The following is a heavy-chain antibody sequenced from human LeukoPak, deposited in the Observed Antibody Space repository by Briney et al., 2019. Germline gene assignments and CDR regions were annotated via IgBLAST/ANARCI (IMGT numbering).Heavy chain of an antibody. J-gene: IGHJ6*03. CDR1: GFTFSGSA. D-gene: IGHD6-6*01. V-gene: IGHV3-73*01. CDR3: TGIAARKDYYYMDV. Sequence: PGGSRRLSCAASGFTFSGSAMHWVRQASGKGLEWVGRIRSNANSYATAYAASVKGRFTISRDDSKNAAYLQMNSLKTEDTAVYYCTGIAARKDYYYMDVWGKGTTVTVSS. CDR2: IRSNANSYAT.